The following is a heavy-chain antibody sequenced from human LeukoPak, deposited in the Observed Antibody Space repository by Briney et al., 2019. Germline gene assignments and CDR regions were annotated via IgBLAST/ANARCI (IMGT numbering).Heavy chain of an antibody. CDR1: GFTFSSYA. D-gene: IGHD5-12*01. Sequence: GGSLRLSCAASGFTFSSYAMSWARQAPGKGLEWVSAISGSGGSTYYADSVKGRFTISRDNSKNTLYLQMNSLRAEDTAVYYCAKGPGDSGYSWGIDYWGQGTLVTVSS. J-gene: IGHJ4*02. CDR2: ISGSGGST. V-gene: IGHV3-23*01. CDR3: AKGPGDSGYSWGIDY.